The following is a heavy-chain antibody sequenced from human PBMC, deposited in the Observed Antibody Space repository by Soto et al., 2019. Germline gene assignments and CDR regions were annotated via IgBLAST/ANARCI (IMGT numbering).Heavy chain of an antibody. Sequence: PSVKVSCKASGYTFTGYYMHWVRQAPGQGLEWMGWINPNSGGTNYAQKFQGRVTMTRDTSISTAYMELSRLRSDDTAVYYCVRAPGYCTNGVCYPLYYYYGMDVWGQGTTVTVSS. CDR1: GYTFTGYY. V-gene: IGHV1-2*02. CDR2: INPNSGGT. D-gene: IGHD2-8*01. CDR3: VRAPGYCTNGVCYPLYYYYGMDV. J-gene: IGHJ6*02.